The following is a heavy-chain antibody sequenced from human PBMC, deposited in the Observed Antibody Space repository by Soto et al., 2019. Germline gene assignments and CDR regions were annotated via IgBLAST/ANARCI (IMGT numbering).Heavy chain of an antibody. V-gene: IGHV3-7*01. CDR3: ARGAFGGVIVW. CDR2: IKQDGSEK. Sequence: EVQLVESGGGLVQRGGSLRLSCAASGFTVSSYWMSWVRQAPGKGLEWVANIKQDGSEKYYVDSVKGRFTISRDNAKNSLYLQMNSLRAEDTAVYYCARGAFGGVIVWWGQGTLVTVSS. J-gene: IGHJ4*02. D-gene: IGHD3-16*02. CDR1: GFTVSSYW.